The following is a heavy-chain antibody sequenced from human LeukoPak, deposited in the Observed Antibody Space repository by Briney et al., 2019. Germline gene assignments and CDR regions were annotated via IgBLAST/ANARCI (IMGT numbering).Heavy chain of an antibody. J-gene: IGHJ4*02. D-gene: IGHD1-20*01. Sequence: GGSLRLSCAASGFTFSDYYMSWIRQAPGKGLEWVSYISSSGSTLYYAGSIKGRITISRDNAKNSLYLQMNSLRAEDTAVYYCARRRYNWNAIDYWGQGTLVTVSS. CDR3: ARRRYNWNAIDY. CDR1: GFTFSDYY. CDR2: ISSSGSTL. V-gene: IGHV3-11*01.